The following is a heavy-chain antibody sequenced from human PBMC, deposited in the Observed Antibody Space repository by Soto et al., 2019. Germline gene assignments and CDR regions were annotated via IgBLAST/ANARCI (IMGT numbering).Heavy chain of an antibody. CDR2: ISTYNGDT. Sequence: ASVKVSCKASGYTFTRSGISWVRQAPGQGLEWMGWISTYNGDTNYAQTFQGRVTMTTDTSTSTAYMELRSLRSDDTAVYYCARDQQWLGTYYYYGMDVWGQGTTVTVS. CDR3: ARDQQWLGTYYYYGMDV. J-gene: IGHJ6*02. D-gene: IGHD6-19*01. CDR1: GYTFTRSG. V-gene: IGHV1-18*01.